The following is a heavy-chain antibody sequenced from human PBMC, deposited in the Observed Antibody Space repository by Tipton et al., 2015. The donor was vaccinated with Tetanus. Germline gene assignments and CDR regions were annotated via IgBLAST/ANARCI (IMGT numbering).Heavy chain of an antibody. D-gene: IGHD4-17*01. Sequence: LRLSCSVSGSLRSYYWSWIRQALGKGLEWIGQIYYTGNPRYNPSLKSRVSISVDTSKGQFSLKLTSLTTADTAVYYCARGPSTVIGFFDPWGQGALVSVSS. CDR3: ARGPSTVIGFFDP. CDR2: IYYTGNP. J-gene: IGHJ5*02. V-gene: IGHV4-59*12. CDR1: GSLRSYY.